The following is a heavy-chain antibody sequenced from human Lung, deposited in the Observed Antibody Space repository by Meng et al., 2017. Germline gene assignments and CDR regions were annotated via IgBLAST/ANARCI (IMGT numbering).Heavy chain of an antibody. CDR1: GGSFSDYY. J-gene: IGHJ4*02. D-gene: IGHD4-11*01. CDR2: INHSGST. V-gene: IGHV4-34*01. Sequence: QVQLQHWGAGPLKPSETLSLTFVVSGGSFSDYYWSWIRQPPGKGLEWIGEINHSGSTNYNPSLESRATISVDTSQNNLSLKLSSVTAADSAVYYCARGPTTMAHDFDYWGQGTLVTVSS. CDR3: ARGPTTMAHDFDY.